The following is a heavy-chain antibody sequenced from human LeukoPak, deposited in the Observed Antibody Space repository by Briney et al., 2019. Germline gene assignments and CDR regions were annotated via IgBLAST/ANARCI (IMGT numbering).Heavy chain of an antibody. CDR3: ARADWNYAKY. J-gene: IGHJ4*02. CDR1: GYTFTSYG. D-gene: IGHD1-7*01. Sequence: ASVKVSCKASGYTFTSYGISWVRQAPGQGLEWMGWINPNTGGTNYAEKFQGKVTMTTDTSISTAYMDLSSLRSDDTAVYYCARADWNYAKYWGQGTLVTVSS. V-gene: IGHV1-18*01. CDR2: INPNTGGT.